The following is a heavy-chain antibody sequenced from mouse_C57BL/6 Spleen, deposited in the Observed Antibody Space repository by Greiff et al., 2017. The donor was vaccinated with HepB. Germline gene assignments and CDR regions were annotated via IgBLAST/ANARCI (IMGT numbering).Heavy chain of an antibody. CDR1: GYAFSSSW. CDR3: AKPYDRGARDY. D-gene: IGHD2-12*01. Sequence: VQLQESGPELVKPGASVKISCKASGYAFSSSWMNWVKQRPGKGLEWIGRIYPGDGDTNDNGKFKGKATLTADKSSSAAYRQLSSLTAEDSAVYFCAKPYDRGARDYWGQGTSVTVSS. J-gene: IGHJ4*01. CDR2: IYPGDGDT. V-gene: IGHV1-82*01.